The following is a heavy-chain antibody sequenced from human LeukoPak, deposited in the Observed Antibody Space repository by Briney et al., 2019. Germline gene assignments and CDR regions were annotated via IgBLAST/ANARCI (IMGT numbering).Heavy chain of an antibody. Sequence: GDSLRLSCAASGFSFNIYAMSWVRQAPGKGLEWVGLIRSKTDGGTTDYAAPVKGRFTISRDDSKDTLHLQMNSLKTEDTAVYYCTNIGWSHWGQGTLVTVSS. D-gene: IGHD6-19*01. V-gene: IGHV3-15*01. CDR1: GFSFNIYA. CDR3: TNIGWSH. J-gene: IGHJ4*02. CDR2: IRSKTDGGTT.